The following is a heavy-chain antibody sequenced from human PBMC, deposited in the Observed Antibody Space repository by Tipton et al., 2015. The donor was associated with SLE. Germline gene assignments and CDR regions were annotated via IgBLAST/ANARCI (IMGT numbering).Heavy chain of an antibody. CDR1: GGSFSGYY. CDR2: INHSGST. D-gene: IGHD5-24*01. V-gene: IGHV4-34*01. CDR3: ARDQGSWRWLQSRGAFDI. J-gene: IGHJ3*02. Sequence: LRLSCAVYGGSFSGYYWSWIRQPPGKGLEWIGEINHSGSTNYNPSLKSRVTISVDTSKNQFSLKLSSVTAADTAVYYCARDQGSWRWLQSRGAFDIWGQGTMVTVSS.